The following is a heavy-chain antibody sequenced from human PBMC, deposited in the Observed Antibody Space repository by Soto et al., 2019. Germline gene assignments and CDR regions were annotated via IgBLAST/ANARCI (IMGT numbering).Heavy chain of an antibody. CDR1: GFTLSSYA. Sequence: PGGSLRLSCAASGFTLSSYAMSWVRQAPGKGLEWVSAISDSGGSTYYADSVKGRFTISRDNSKNTLYLQMNSLRAEDTAVYYCAKCLTIFGTGYSIWGQGTLVTVSS. D-gene: IGHD3-3*01. CDR3: AKCLTIFGTGYSI. J-gene: IGHJ4*02. V-gene: IGHV3-23*01. CDR2: ISDSGGST.